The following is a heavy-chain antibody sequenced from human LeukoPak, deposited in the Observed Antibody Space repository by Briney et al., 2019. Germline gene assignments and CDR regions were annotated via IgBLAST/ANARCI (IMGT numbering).Heavy chain of an antibody. J-gene: IGHJ4*02. V-gene: IGHV3-7*01. CDR3: ARGRLSFLGSEYFDY. CDR1: GFTFSSYW. CDR2: IKQDGSEK. D-gene: IGHD3-10*01. Sequence: QSGGSLRLSCAASGFTFSSYWMSWVRQAPGKGLEWVANIKQDGSEKYYVDSVKGRFTISRDNAKNSLYLQMNSLRAEDTAVYYCARGRLSFLGSEYFDYWGQGALVTVSS.